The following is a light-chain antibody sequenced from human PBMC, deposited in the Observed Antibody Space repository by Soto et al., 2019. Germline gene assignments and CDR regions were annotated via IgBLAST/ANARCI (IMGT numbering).Light chain of an antibody. CDR1: QSVSNS. V-gene: IGKV3-11*01. Sequence: EIVLTQSPATLSLSPGERATLPCRASQSVSNSLAWYQQRPGQAPRLLIYDVSNSAAGVPARFSGSGSGTDFTLTISNLEPEDFAIYYCQERSNWPRLTFGGGTTLEIK. CDR3: QERSNWPRLT. CDR2: DVS. J-gene: IGKJ4*01.